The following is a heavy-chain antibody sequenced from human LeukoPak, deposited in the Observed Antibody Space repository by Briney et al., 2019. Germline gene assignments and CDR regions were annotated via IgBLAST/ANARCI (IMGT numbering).Heavy chain of an antibody. J-gene: IGHJ4*02. V-gene: IGHV4-59*01. D-gene: IGHD3-10*01. CDR1: GGSISSYY. CDR3: ARAVRGVTFSVDY. CDR2: IYYNGST. Sequence: SETLSLTCTVSGGSISSYYWSWIRQPPGKGLEWIGYIYYNGSTNYNPSLKSRVTISVDTSKNQFSLKLSSVTAADTAVYYCARAVRGVTFSVDYWGQGTLVTVSS.